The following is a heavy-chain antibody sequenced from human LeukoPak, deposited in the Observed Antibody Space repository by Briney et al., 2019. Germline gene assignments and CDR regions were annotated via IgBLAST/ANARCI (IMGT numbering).Heavy chain of an antibody. CDR3: AAWTDRGYNF. Sequence: GGSLRLSCAASGFTFSSSWMNGVRQPPGKGLEWVGNINPEGSQTRFVDSVMGRFTMSKDNAKNSLYLQMDSLRVEDTAVFYCAAWTDRGYNFWGQGTVVTVSS. D-gene: IGHD1-20*01. V-gene: IGHV3-7*01. CDR2: INPEGSQT. J-gene: IGHJ4*02. CDR1: GFTFSSSW.